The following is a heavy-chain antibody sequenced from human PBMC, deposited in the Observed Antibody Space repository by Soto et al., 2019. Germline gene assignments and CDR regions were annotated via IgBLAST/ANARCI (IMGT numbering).Heavy chain of an antibody. V-gene: IGHV4-4*07. CDR2: MYISGST. Sequence: QVQLQESGPGLVKPSETLSVTCSVSGASIRDYHWSWIRQPAGRGLEWIGRMYISGSTKYNPSLTGRPTMSEDTSVNQFSLTLRSVTAADTAIYYCARMYNSGFYRPEGDYYFSGLDVWGQGTTVTVSS. CDR3: ARMYNSGFYRPEGDYYFSGLDV. J-gene: IGHJ6*02. D-gene: IGHD6-19*01. CDR1: GASIRDYH.